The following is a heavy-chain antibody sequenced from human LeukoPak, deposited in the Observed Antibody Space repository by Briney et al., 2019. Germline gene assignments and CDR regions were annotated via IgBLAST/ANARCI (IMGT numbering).Heavy chain of an antibody. D-gene: IGHD1-26*01. CDR1: GYSISSGYY. J-gene: IGHJ6*03. V-gene: IGHV4-38-2*02. Sequence: PSETLSLTCTVSGYSISSGYYWGWIRQPPGKGLEWIGSIYHSGSTYYNPSLKSRVTISVDTSKNQFSLKLSSVTAADTAVYYCAREGRGSYTYYYYYYMDVWGKGTTVTVSS. CDR2: IYHSGST. CDR3: AREGRGSYTYYYYYYMDV.